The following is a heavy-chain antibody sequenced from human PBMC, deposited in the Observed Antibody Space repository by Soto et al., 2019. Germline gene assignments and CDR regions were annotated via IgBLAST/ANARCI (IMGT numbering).Heavy chain of an antibody. V-gene: IGHV3-23*01. CDR2: ISGSGGST. Sequence: GGSLRLSCAASGFTFSSYAMSWVRQAPGKGLEWVSAISGSGGSTYYADSVKGRFTISRDNSKNTPYLQMNSLRAEDTAVYYCATRPQAAHDYWGQGTLVTVSS. D-gene: IGHD6-6*01. CDR1: GFTFSSYA. CDR3: ATRPQAAHDY. J-gene: IGHJ4*02.